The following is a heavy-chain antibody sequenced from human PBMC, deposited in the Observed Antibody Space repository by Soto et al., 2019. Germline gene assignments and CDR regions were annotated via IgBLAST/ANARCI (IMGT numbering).Heavy chain of an antibody. V-gene: IGHV4-59*01. J-gene: IGHJ6*02. CDR1: GGSMSTYY. D-gene: IGHD6-13*01. CDR3: ARDFHSSSFGIYYGMDV. CDR2: IYYSGTT. Sequence: SETLSLTCTVSGGSMSTYYWSWIRQPPGKGLEWIGYIYYSGTTNYNPSLKSRVTLSVDTSKNQFSLKLSSVTAADTAVYYCARDFHSSSFGIYYGMDVWGQGTTVTVSS.